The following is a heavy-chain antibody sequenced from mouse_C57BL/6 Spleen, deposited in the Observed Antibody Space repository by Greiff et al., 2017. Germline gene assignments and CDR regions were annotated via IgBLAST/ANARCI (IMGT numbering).Heavy chain of an antibody. V-gene: IGHV1-7*01. CDR1: GYTFTSYW. CDR3: ATYYDEFAY. D-gene: IGHD2-4*01. J-gene: IGHJ3*01. CDR2: INPSSGYT. Sequence: VQRVESGAELAKPGASVKLSCKASGYTFTSYWMHWVKQRPGQGLEWIGYINPSSGYTKYNQKFKDKATSTADKSSSTAYMQLSSLTYEDSAVYYCATYYDEFAYWGQGTLVTVSA.